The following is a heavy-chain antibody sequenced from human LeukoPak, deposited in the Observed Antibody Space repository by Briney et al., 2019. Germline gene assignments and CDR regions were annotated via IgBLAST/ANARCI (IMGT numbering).Heavy chain of an antibody. CDR1: GYTFTGYY. J-gene: IGHJ5*02. V-gene: IGHV1-2*02. Sequence: ASVKVSCKASGYTFTGYYMHWVRQAPGQGLEWMGWINPNSGGTNYAQKFQGRVTMTRDTSISTAYMELSRLRSDDTAVYCCARDVRVMVYAGLNWFDPWGQGTLVTVSS. CDR2: INPNSGGT. CDR3: ARDVRVMVYAGLNWFDP. D-gene: IGHD2-8*01.